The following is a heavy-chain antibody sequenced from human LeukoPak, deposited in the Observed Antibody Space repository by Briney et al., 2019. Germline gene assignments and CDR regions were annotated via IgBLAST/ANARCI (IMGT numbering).Heavy chain of an antibody. CDR1: GFTFDDYG. J-gene: IGHJ4*02. Sequence: GGSLRLSCAASGFTFDDYGMSWVRQAPGKGLEWVSGIYWNGGSTGYADSVKGRFTISRDNAKKSLHLQINSLRAEDTALYYCARHLSGITGYTYGRGIDYWGQGTLVTVSS. CDR2: IYWNGGST. D-gene: IGHD5-18*01. V-gene: IGHV3-20*04. CDR3: ARHLSGITGYTYGRGIDY.